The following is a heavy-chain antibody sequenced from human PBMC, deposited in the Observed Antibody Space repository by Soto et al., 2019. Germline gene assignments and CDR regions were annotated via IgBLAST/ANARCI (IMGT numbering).Heavy chain of an antibody. V-gene: IGHV4-39*07. Sequence: SETLSLTCTVSGGSISSSSYYWGWIRQPPGKGLEWIGSIYYSGSTYYNPSLKSRVTISVDTSKNQFSLKLSSVTAADTAVYYCARVAPPVDYYYYYYGMDVWGQGTTVTVSS. J-gene: IGHJ6*02. CDR1: GGSISSSSYY. D-gene: IGHD2-15*01. CDR2: IYYSGST. CDR3: ARVAPPVDYYYYYYGMDV.